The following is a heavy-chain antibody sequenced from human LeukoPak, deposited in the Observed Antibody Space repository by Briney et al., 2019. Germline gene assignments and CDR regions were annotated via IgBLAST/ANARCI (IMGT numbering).Heavy chain of an antibody. J-gene: IGHJ4*02. D-gene: IGHD6-19*01. CDR1: GFTVSSNY. V-gene: IGHV3-53*01. CDR3: AREAPGYSSGWYYFDY. CDR2: IYGGGYT. Sequence: GGSLRLSCAVSGFTVSSNYMNWVRQAPGKGLEWVSVIYGGGYTYYADSVKGRFTISRDNSKNTLYLQMNSLRAEDTAVYYCAREAPGYSSGWYYFDYWGQGTLATVSS.